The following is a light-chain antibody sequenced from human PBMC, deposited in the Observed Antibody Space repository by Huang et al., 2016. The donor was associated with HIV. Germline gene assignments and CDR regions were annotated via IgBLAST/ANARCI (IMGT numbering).Light chain of an antibody. CDR3: LHYGGSSS. CDR2: AAS. J-gene: IGKJ5*01. Sequence: IVLTQSPGTLSLYPGESATLSCRASQRISSASLAWYQQKPGQPPRLLIYAASKGAPVIPGMFSGGGSETDFAITSGGLEPEDFALYYCLHYGGSSSFGRGTRLEIK. V-gene: IGKV3-20*01. CDR1: QRISSAS.